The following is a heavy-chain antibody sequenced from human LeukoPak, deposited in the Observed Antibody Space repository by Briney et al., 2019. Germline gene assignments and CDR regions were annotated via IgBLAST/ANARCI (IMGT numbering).Heavy chain of an antibody. Sequence: SETLSLTCTVSGGSISSGGYYWSWIRQPPGKGLEWIGYIYHSGSTYYNPSLKSRVTISVDRSKNQFSLNLSSVTAADTAVYYCARDGPRGVPAGWGQGTLVTVSS. CDR1: GGSISSGGYY. D-gene: IGHD2-2*01. CDR2: IYHSGST. CDR3: ARDGPRGVPAG. J-gene: IGHJ4*02. V-gene: IGHV4-30-2*01.